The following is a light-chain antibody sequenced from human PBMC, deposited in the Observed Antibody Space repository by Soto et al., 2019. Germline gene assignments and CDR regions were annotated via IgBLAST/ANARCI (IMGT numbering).Light chain of an antibody. CDR1: QSISSW. CDR3: QQYNSYSRT. V-gene: IGKV1-5*01. CDR2: DAS. Sequence: DIQMTQSPSTLSASVGDRVTITCRASQSISSWLAWYQQKPGKAPKFLIYDASSLESGVPSRFSGSGSGTEFTLTISSLQPDDFATYYCQQYNSYSRTFGQGTMVDIK. J-gene: IGKJ1*01.